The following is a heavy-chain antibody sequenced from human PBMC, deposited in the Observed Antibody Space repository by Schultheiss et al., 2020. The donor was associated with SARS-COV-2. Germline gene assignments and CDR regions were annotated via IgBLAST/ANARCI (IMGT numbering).Heavy chain of an antibody. CDR3: ARDGGRHLHFDAFDI. CDR1: GGSFSGYY. Sequence: SETLSLTCAVYGGSFSGYYWSWIRQPPGKGLESIGEINHSASTNYNPSLKSRVTISVDTSKNQFSLKLSSVTAADTAVYYCARDGGRHLHFDAFDIWGQGTMVTVSS. J-gene: IGHJ3*02. CDR2: INHSAST. D-gene: IGHD3-3*01. V-gene: IGHV4-34*01.